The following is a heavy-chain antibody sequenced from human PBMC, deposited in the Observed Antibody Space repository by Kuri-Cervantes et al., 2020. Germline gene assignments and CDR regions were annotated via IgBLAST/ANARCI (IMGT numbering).Heavy chain of an antibody. CDR2: ISGSGGST. J-gene: IGHJ4*02. D-gene: IGHD5-12*01. CDR3: AKDLDIVATATFDY. V-gene: IGHV3-23*01. CDR1: GFTFSNAW. Sequence: GESLKISCAASGFTFSNAWMSWVRQAPGKGLEWVSAISGSGGSTYYADSVKGRFTISRDNSKNTLYLQMNSLRAEDTAVYYCAKDLDIVATATFDYWGQGTLVTVSS.